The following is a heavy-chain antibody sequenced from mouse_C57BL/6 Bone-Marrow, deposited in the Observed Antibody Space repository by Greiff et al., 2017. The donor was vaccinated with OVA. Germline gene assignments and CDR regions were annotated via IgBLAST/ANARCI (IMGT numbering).Heavy chain of an antibody. CDR3: AKVGRSYDWYFDV. J-gene: IGHJ1*03. V-gene: IGHV2-5*01. CDR2: IWRGGST. D-gene: IGHD1-1*01. CDR1: GFSLTSYG. Sequence: QVQLKESGPGLVQPSQSLSITCTVSGFSLTSYGVHWVRQSPGKGLEWLGVIWRGGSTDYNAAFMSRLSITKDNSKSQVFFKMNSLQADDTAIYYCAKVGRSYDWYFDVWGTGTTVTVSS.